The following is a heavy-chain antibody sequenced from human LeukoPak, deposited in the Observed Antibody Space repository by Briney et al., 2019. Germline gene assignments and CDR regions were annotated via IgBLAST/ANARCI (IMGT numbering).Heavy chain of an antibody. CDR3: AKEDPLGEGYYYYYGMDV. CDR1: GGSIISSSYY. J-gene: IGHJ6*02. V-gene: IGHV4-39*07. Sequence: ETLSLTCTVSGGSIISSSYYWGWIRQPPGKGLGWGGSIYYGGSTYYNPSLKSRVTISTDMSKNQFSLNLSSVTAADTAVYYCAKEDPLGEGYYYYYGMDVCGQGTTVTVSS. CDR2: IYYGGST.